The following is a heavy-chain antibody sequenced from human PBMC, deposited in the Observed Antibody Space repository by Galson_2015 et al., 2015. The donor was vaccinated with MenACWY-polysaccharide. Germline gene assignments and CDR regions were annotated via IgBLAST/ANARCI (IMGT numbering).Heavy chain of an antibody. CDR1: GFTFTSYA. D-gene: IGHD3-3*01. V-gene: IGHV3-23*01. J-gene: IGHJ5*02. CDR2: IRSSGTNT. Sequence: SRRLSGAASGFTFTSYAMIWVRQAPGKGLEWVSAIRSSGTNTYYADSVKGRFTISRDNSKNTLYLQMNSLRAEDTAVYYCEKDSTNYWSVAGRFDHWGQGTLVTVSS. CDR3: EKDSTNYWSVAGRFDH.